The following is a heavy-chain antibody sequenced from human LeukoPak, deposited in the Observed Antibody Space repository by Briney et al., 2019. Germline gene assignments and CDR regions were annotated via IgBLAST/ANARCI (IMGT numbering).Heavy chain of an antibody. CDR2: ISGSGGST. Sequence: GGSLRLSCAASGFTFSSYAMSWVRQAPGKGLEWVSTISGSGGSTYYADSVKGRFTNSRDNAKNSLYLQMNSLRAEDTAVYYCARGESSSSTDYFDYWGQGTLVTVSS. V-gene: IGHV3-23*01. CDR3: ARGESSSSTDYFDY. J-gene: IGHJ4*02. CDR1: GFTFSSYA. D-gene: IGHD6-6*01.